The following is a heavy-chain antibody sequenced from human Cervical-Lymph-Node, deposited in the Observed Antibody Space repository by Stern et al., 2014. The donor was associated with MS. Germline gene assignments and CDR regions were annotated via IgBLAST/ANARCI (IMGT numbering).Heavy chain of an antibody. V-gene: IGHV3-21*01. CDR1: GFTFSSYA. CDR3: ARIVTDGIY. CDR2: ISRSSTYI. J-gene: IGHJ4*02. Sequence: EVQLVESGGGLVKPGGSLRLSCAASGFTFSSYAMNWVRQAPGKGLEWVSSISRSSTYISYADSVKGRFTISRDNADNSLYLQMNSLRAEDTAVYYCARIVTDGIYWGQGTLVTVAS. D-gene: IGHD6-13*01.